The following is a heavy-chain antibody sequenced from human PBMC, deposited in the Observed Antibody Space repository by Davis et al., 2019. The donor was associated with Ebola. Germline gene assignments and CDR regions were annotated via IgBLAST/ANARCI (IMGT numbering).Heavy chain of an antibody. V-gene: IGHV3-11*05. D-gene: IGHD6-13*01. CDR2: ISSSSSYT. Sequence: PGGSLRLSCAASGFTFSDYYMSWIRQAPGKGLEWVSYISSSSSYTNYADSVKGRFTISRDNAKNSLYLQMNSLRAEDTAVYYCVRDTSGWYPLFNWFDPWGQGTLVTVSS. J-gene: IGHJ5*02. CDR3: VRDTSGWYPLFNWFDP. CDR1: GFTFSDYY.